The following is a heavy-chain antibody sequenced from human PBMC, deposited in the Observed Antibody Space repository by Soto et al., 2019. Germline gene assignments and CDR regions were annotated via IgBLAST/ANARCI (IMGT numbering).Heavy chain of an antibody. CDR2: ISGSGGST. CDR3: ARDVAPDYYYYYYYGMDV. CDR1: GFTFSSYA. D-gene: IGHD2-21*01. V-gene: IGHV3-23*01. Sequence: GGSLRLSCAASGFTFSSYAMSWVRQAPWKGLEWVSAISGSGGSTYHADSVKGRLTISRDNAKNSLYLQMNSLRDEDTAVYYCARDVAPDYYYYYYYGMDVWGQGTTVTVSS. J-gene: IGHJ6*02.